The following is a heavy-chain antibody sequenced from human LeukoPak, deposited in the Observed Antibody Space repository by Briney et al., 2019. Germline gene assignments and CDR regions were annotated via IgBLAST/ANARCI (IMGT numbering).Heavy chain of an antibody. CDR1: GLTVSSNY. CDR2: IYSGGST. D-gene: IGHD3-10*01. J-gene: IGHJ4*02. Sequence: PGGSLRLSCAASGLTVSSNYMSWVRQAPGKGLEWVSVIYSGGSTYYADSMKGRFTISRHNSKNTLYLQMNSLRAEDTAVYYCAREDRYGSGSFDYWGQGTLVTVSS. V-gene: IGHV3-53*04. CDR3: AREDRYGSGSFDY.